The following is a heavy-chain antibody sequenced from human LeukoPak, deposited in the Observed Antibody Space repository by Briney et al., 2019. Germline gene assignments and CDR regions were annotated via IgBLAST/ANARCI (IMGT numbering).Heavy chain of an antibody. V-gene: IGHV3-74*01. Sequence: GGSLRLSSAASEFTFSSYWMHWVRQAPGKGLVWVSRISSDGSSTSYADSVKGRFTISRDNAKNTVYLHMNSLRAEDTAVYYCATSRTFDYWGQGTLVTVSS. CDR1: EFTFSSYW. J-gene: IGHJ4*02. D-gene: IGHD2-8*01. CDR3: ATSRTFDY. CDR2: ISSDGSST.